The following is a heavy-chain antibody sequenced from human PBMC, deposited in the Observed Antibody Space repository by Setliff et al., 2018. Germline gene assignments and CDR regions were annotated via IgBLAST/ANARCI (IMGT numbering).Heavy chain of an antibody. J-gene: IGHJ3*01. D-gene: IGHD2-2*01. CDR2: IITSTGKT. Sequence: RASVKVSCKASGYTFTNYGFHWVRQAPGHGLEWMAMIITSTGKTSYAQRFQGRVTVTTDTYTGTGYMELRSLRSDDTAMYFCARFGGSCSSSSCYASDLWGQGTMVTVSS. CDR3: ARFGGSCSSSSCYASDL. CDR1: GYTFTNYG. V-gene: IGHV1-18*01.